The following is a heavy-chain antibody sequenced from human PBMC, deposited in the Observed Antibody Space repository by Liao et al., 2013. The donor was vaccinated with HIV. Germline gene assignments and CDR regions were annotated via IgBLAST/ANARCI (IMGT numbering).Heavy chain of an antibody. CDR3: ARGRGFFDY. V-gene: IGHV4-4*07. J-gene: IGHJ4*02. CDR1: GGSISSYS. CDR2: IYTTGNT. Sequence: QVQLQESGPGLVKPSETLSLTCTVSGGSISSYSWSWIRQAAGQGLEWIGHIYTTGNTNYNPSLKIPVTMSIDTPRNQFSLKLTSVTAADTAVYYCARGRGFFDYWGQGTLVTVSS.